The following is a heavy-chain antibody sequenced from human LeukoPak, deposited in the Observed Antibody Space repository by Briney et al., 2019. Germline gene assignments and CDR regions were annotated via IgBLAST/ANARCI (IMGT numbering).Heavy chain of an antibody. CDR1: GFTFSSYG. Sequence: GGSLRLSCAASGFTFSSYGMHWVRQAPGKGLEWVAFIRYDGSNKYYADSVKGRFTISRDNSKNTLYLQMNSLRAEDTAVYYCARDQGYCSSTSCSFFDYWGQGTLVTVSS. D-gene: IGHD2-2*01. CDR2: IRYDGSNK. J-gene: IGHJ4*02. CDR3: ARDQGYCSSTSCSFFDY. V-gene: IGHV3-30*02.